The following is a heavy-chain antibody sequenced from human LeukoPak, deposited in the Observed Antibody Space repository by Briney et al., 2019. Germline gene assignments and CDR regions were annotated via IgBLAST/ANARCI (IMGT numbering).Heavy chain of an antibody. Sequence: PSETLSLTCTVSGGSISSYYWSWIRQPAGKGLEWIGRIYTSGSTNYNPSLKSRVTISVDTTKNQFSLKLSSVTAADTAVYYCAGLTYYDFWSGYRYFDYWGQGTLVTVSS. D-gene: IGHD3-3*01. CDR1: GGSISSYY. CDR2: IYTSGST. V-gene: IGHV4-4*07. J-gene: IGHJ4*02. CDR3: AGLTYYDFWSGYRYFDY.